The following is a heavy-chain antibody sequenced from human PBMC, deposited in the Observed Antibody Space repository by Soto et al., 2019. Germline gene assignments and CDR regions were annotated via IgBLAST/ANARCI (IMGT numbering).Heavy chain of an antibody. J-gene: IGHJ3*02. Sequence: GGSLRLSCAVSGFICSSYDMSWVRQAPGKGLEWVSTILVGGSTHYEDSVKGRFTISRDTSKNTVYLQMNSLTAGDTAFYYCAKATATSGGAFDTYGQGTMVTVSS. V-gene: IGHV3-23*01. CDR1: GFICSSYD. CDR2: ILVGGST. CDR3: AKATATSGGAFDT. D-gene: IGHD4-17*01.